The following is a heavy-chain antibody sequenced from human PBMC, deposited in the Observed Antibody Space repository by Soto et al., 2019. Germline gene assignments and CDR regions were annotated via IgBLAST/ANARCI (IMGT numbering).Heavy chain of an antibody. CDR3: ARGNSXRFFDY. J-gene: IGHJ4*02. V-gene: IGHV4-59*01. CDR1: GGSISSYY. CDR2: IYYSGST. D-gene: IGHD1-7*01. Sequence: SETLSLSCTVSGGSISSYYWSWIRQPPGKGLEWIGYIYYSGSTNYNPSLKSRVTISVDTSKNQFSLKLSSVTAADTAVYYCARGNSXRFFDYWGQGTLVTVSS.